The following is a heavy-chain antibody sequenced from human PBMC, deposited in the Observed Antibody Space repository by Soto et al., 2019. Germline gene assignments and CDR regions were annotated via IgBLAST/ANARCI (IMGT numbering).Heavy chain of an antibody. CDR2: IKQDGSEK. V-gene: IGHV3-7*03. D-gene: IGHD3-10*01. CDR3: ARSSITRVRGWHSYSMDV. J-gene: IGHJ6*02. CDR1: GFTFSSYW. Sequence: GGSLRLSCEASGFTFSSYWMSWVRQAPGKGLEWVANIKQDGSEKYNVDSVKGRCTISRDNAKNSLYLQMNSLRAEDTAVYYCARSSITRVRGWHSYSMDVWGQGTTVTVSS.